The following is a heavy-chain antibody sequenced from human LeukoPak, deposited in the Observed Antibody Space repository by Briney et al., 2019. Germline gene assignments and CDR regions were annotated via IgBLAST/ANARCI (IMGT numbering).Heavy chain of an antibody. V-gene: IGHV5-51*01. CDR2: IYPGDSDT. CDR1: GYSFTSYW. J-gene: IGHJ6*03. Sequence: GESLKISCKGSGYSFTSYWIGWVRQMPGKGLEWMGIIYPGDSDTRYSPSFQGQVTISADKSISTAYLQWSSLKASDTAMYYCARYTAMVRKYYYYYMDVWGKGTTVTVSS. CDR3: ARYTAMVRKYYYYYMDV. D-gene: IGHD5-18*01.